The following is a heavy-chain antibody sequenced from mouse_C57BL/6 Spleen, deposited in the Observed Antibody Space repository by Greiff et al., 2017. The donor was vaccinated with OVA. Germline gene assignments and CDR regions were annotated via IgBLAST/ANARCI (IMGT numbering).Heavy chain of an antibody. J-gene: IGHJ2*01. CDR2: IRNKANGYTT. CDR3: ARAYYGSSYLDY. Sequence: EVKLVESGGGLVQPGGSLSLSCAASGFTFTDYYMSWVRQPPGKALEWLGFIRNKANGYTTEYSASVKGRFTISRDNSQSILYLQMNALRAEDSATYYCARAYYGSSYLDYWGQGTTLTVSS. CDR1: GFTFTDYY. V-gene: IGHV7-3*01. D-gene: IGHD1-1*01.